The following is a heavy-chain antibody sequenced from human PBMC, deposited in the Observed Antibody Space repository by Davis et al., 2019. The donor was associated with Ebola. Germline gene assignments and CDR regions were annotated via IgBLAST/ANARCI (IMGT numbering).Heavy chain of an antibody. D-gene: IGHD6-13*01. CDR2: IYSGGST. V-gene: IGHV3-53*04. Sequence: GGSLRLSCAASGFTVSSNYMSWVRQAPGKGLEWVSVIYSGGSTYYADSGKGRFTISRHNSKNTLYLQMNSLRAEDTAVYYWARYHRGIAPADPWGQGTLVTVSS. J-gene: IGHJ5*01. CDR3: ARYHRGIAPADP. CDR1: GFTVSSNY.